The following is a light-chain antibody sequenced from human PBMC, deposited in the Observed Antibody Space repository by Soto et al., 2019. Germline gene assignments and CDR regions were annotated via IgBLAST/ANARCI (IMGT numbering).Light chain of an antibody. CDR2: AAS. J-gene: IGKJ4*01. CDR3: QQAIHLPLA. V-gene: IGKV1-12*01. Sequence: DIQMTQSPSSVSASVGDSVTITCRASQGIDNFLAWDQQKPGLAPKLLISAASNWQSGVPTRFSGSGSGTDFPLTLNSLQPEECATYFFQQAIHLPLAVGGGAKGE. CDR1: QGIDNF.